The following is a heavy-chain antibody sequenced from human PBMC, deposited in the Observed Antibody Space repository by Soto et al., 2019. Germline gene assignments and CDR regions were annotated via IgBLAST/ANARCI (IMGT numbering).Heavy chain of an antibody. CDR3: AKVSYSSSWFDAFDI. CDR2: ISGSGGST. V-gene: IGHV3-23*01. CDR1: GFPFSSYA. D-gene: IGHD6-13*01. J-gene: IGHJ3*02. Sequence: PGGSLRLSCAASGFPFSSYAMSWVRQAPGKGLEWVSAISGSGGSTYYADSVKGRFTISRDNSKNTLYLQMNSLRAEDTAVYYCAKVSYSSSWFDAFDIWGQGTMVTVSS.